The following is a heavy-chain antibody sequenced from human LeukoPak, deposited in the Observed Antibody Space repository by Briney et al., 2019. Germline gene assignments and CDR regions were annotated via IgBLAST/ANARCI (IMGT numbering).Heavy chain of an antibody. Sequence: SGPTLVNPTPPLTLTCTFSGFSLSTTGVGVGWIRQPPVKALEWLALIYWDDDKRYSPSLKSTRTITKDTSKNQVVLKMTNMDPVDTATYYCEHSGAAGNFDYWGQGTLVTVYS. CDR1: GFSLSTTGVG. CDR2: IYWDDDK. V-gene: IGHV2-5*02. D-gene: IGHD6-13*01. CDR3: EHSGAAGNFDY. J-gene: IGHJ4*02.